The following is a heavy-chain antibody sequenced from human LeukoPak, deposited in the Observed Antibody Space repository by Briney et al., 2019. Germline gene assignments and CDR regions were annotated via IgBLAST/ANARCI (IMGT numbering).Heavy chain of an antibody. CDR2: INPNSGGS. CDR3: ASSRTAASSNWFDP. CDR1: GYTFTDYY. Sequence: ASVKVSCKASGYTFTDYYMHWVRQAPGQGLEWMGRINPNSGGSNYAQKFQGRVTMTRDTSISTAYMGVNRLRSDDTAVYYCASSRTAASSNWFDPWGQGTLVTVSS. J-gene: IGHJ5*02. D-gene: IGHD6-13*01. V-gene: IGHV1-2*06.